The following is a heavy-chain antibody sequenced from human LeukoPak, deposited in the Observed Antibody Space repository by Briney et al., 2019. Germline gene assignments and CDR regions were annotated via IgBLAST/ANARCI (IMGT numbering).Heavy chain of an antibody. V-gene: IGHV4-59*08. Sequence: SETLSLTCNVSGGSITTYYWNWVRQPPGKGLEWIGHMFYSGATSYNPSLKSRVAITVDTSKNQFSLKLSSVTAADTAVYYCASVASNYYYYYMDVWGKGTTVTVSS. CDR2: MFYSGAT. CDR1: GGSITTYY. D-gene: IGHD2-21*01. J-gene: IGHJ6*03. CDR3: ASVASNYYYYYMDV.